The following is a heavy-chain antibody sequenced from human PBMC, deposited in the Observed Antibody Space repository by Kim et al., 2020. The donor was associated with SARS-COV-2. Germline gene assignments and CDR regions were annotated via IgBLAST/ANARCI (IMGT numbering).Heavy chain of an antibody. CDR2: IIPIFGTA. J-gene: IGHJ4*02. CDR3: ARDAESYYYGSGSYYPGN. CDR1: GGTFSSYA. Sequence: SVKVSCKASGGTFSSYAISWVRQAPGQGLEWMGGIIPIFGTANYAQKFQGRVTITADESTSTAYMELSSLRSEDTAVYYCARDAESYYYGSGSYYPGNWGQGTLVTVSS. D-gene: IGHD3-10*01. V-gene: IGHV1-69*13.